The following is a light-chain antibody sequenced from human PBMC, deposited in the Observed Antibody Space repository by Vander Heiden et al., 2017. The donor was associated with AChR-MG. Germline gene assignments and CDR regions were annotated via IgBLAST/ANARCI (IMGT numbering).Light chain of an antibody. V-gene: IGKV3-15*01. J-gene: IGKJ2*01. Sequence: EIVMTQSPATLSVSPGERATLSCWASQSVSTNLAWYQQKPGQPPRLLIYGASTRATGIPARFSGSGSGTEFTLTISSLQSEDFAVYYCQQYNNWLVTFGQGTKLDIK. CDR1: QSVSTN. CDR2: GAS. CDR3: QQYNNWLVT.